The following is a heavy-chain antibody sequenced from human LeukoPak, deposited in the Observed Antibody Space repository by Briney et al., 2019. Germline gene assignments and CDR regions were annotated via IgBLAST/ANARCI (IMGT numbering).Heavy chain of an antibody. J-gene: IGHJ2*01. CDR3: ARETRESRYFDL. V-gene: IGHV4-59*12. CDR1: GGSISSYY. Sequence: SETLSLTRTVSGGSISSYYWSWIRQPPGKGLEWIGYIQPSGSTNYNSSLKTRVAMSLDTSKNQSSLNLTSVTAADTAVYYCARETRESRYFDLWGRGTPVTVSS. D-gene: IGHD4-23*01. CDR2: IQPSGST.